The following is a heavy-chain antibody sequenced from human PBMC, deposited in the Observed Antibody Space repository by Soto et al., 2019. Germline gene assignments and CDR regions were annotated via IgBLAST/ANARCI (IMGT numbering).Heavy chain of an antibody. CDR2: ISGSGGST. V-gene: IGHV3-23*01. J-gene: IGHJ4*02. Sequence: PGGSLRLSCAASGFTFSSYAMSWVRQAPGKGLEWVSAISGSGGSTYYADSVKGRFTISRDNSKNTLYLQMNSLRAEDTAVYYCAKDVRDYGDICPLNVDYWGQGTLVTVSS. D-gene: IGHD4-17*01. CDR3: AKDVRDYGDICPLNVDY. CDR1: GFTFSSYA.